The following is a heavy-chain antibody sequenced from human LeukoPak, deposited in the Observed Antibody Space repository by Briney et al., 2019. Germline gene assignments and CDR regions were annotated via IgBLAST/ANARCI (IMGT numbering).Heavy chain of an antibody. J-gene: IGHJ5*02. CDR1: GGSISSSNW. CDR3: ATQGSGVAFWIDP. Sequence: SGTLSLTCAVSGGSISSSNWWSWVRPPPGKGLEWIGEIYHSGSTNYNPSLKSRVTISVDKSKDQFSLKLSSVTAADTAVYYCATQGSGVAFWIDPWGQGTLVTVSS. V-gene: IGHV4-4*02. CDR2: IYHSGST. D-gene: IGHD3-10*01.